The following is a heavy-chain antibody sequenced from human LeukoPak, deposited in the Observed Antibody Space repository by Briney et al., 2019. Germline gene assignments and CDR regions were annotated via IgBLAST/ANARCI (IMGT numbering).Heavy chain of an antibody. Sequence: GGSLRLSCAASGFTFSSYAMSWVRQAPGKGLEWVSAISGSGGSTYYADSVKGRFTISRDNSKNTLYLQMNSLRAEDTAVYYCAKSPNYYYGSGSYQPGREDYWGQGTLVTVSS. CDR3: AKSPNYYYGSGSYQPGREDY. CDR1: GFTFSSYA. V-gene: IGHV3-23*01. D-gene: IGHD3-10*01. J-gene: IGHJ4*02. CDR2: ISGSGGST.